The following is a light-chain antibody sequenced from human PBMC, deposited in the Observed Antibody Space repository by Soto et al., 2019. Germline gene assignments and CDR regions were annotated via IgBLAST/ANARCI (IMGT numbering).Light chain of an antibody. CDR2: AAS. Sequence: DIQMTQSPSSLSASVGDRVTITCRASQSISTYLNWYQQKPGKAPNLPIFAASTLQSGVPSRFSGSGSGTDFTLTIRSLQPEDFATYYCQQSYTDPLTFGGGTKVDI. V-gene: IGKV1-39*01. CDR1: QSISTY. J-gene: IGKJ4*01. CDR3: QQSYTDPLT.